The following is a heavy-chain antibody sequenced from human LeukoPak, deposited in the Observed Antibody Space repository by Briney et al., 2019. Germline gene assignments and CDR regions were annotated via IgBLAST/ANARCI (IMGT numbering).Heavy chain of an antibody. Sequence: GGSLRLSCAASGFTFSIYAMHWVRQAPGKGLEYVSAISSNGGSTYYANSVKGRFTISRDNSQNTMYLKMGSLRAEDMAVYCCARDGSYYYGSGSYPGPYYMDVWGKGTTVTISS. D-gene: IGHD3-10*01. V-gene: IGHV3-64*01. CDR1: GFTFSIYA. J-gene: IGHJ6*03. CDR2: ISSNGGST. CDR3: ARDGSYYYGSGSYPGPYYMDV.